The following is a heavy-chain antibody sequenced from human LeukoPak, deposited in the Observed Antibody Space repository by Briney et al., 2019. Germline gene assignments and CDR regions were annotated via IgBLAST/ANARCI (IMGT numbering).Heavy chain of an antibody. CDR1: GYTFTTYY. J-gene: IGHJ4*02. CDR3: ALYSSTWY. V-gene: IGHV1-46*01. CDR2: INPTGGST. Sequence: ASVKVSCKASGYTFTTYYIHWVRQAPGQGLEWMGIINPTGGSTTYAQKFQGRVTMTRDTSTSTVFMEVDSLRSEDTAVYYCALYSSTWYWGQGTLVTVSS. D-gene: IGHD6-13*01.